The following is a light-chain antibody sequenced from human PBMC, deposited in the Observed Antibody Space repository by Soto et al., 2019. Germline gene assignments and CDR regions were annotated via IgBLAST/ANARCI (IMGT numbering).Light chain of an antibody. Sequence: EIVLTQSPATLSLSPGEGATLSCRASQSVSNFLLWFQQKPGQAPRLLIYDASNRATGIPARFSGSGSGTDFTLTISSLEPEDFAVYYCHQRHSWPITFGQGTRLEMK. V-gene: IGKV3-11*01. CDR3: HQRHSWPIT. CDR2: DAS. CDR1: QSVSNF. J-gene: IGKJ5*01.